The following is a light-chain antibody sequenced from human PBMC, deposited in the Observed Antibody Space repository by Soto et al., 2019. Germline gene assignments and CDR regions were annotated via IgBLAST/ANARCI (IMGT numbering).Light chain of an antibody. CDR1: QSISSW. CDR2: DAS. CDR3: QQYKSYSHT. J-gene: IGKJ2*01. V-gene: IGKV1-5*01. Sequence: DIQMTQSPSTLSASVGDRVTITCRASQSISSWLAWYQQKPGKAPKLLIYDASSLESGVPSRFSGGGSETEFTLTISSLQPDDFATYYCQQYKSYSHTFGQGTKLEIK.